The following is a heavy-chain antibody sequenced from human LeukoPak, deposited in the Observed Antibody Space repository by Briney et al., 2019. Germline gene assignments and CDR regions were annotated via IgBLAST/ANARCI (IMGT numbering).Heavy chain of an antibody. V-gene: IGHV1-8*03. D-gene: IGHD1-26*01. J-gene: IGHJ3*02. Sequence: GASVKVSCKASGYTFTSYDINWVRQAPGQGLEWMGWMNPNSGNTGYAQKFQGRVTITRNTSISTAYMELSSLRSEDTAVYYCAGFMRGSDAFDIWGQGTMVTVSS. CDR2: MNPNSGNT. CDR1: GYTFTSYD. CDR3: AGFMRGSDAFDI.